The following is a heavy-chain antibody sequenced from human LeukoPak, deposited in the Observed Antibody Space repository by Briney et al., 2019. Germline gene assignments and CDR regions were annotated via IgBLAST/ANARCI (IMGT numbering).Heavy chain of an antibody. CDR2: INPSGGST. J-gene: IGHJ4*02. V-gene: IGHV1-46*01. D-gene: IGHD3-22*01. Sequence: ASVKVSCKASGYTFSSYYMHWVRQAPGQGLEWMGFINPSGGSTSYAQKFQGRVTMTRDMSTSTVYMELSSLRSEDTAVYYCARGETGYSSGYYYAPLTHFDYWGQGTLVTVSS. CDR3: ARGETGYSSGYYYAPLTHFDY. CDR1: GYTFSSYY.